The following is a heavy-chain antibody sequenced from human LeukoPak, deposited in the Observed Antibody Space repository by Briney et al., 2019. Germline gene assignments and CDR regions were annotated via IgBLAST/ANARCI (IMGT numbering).Heavy chain of an antibody. D-gene: IGHD2-15*01. CDR1: GGTFISYA. CDR3: ARDHCSGGSCYSSNLYGMDV. V-gene: IGHV1-69*01. CDR2: IIPIFGTA. J-gene: IGHJ6*02. Sequence: ASVKVSCKASGGTFISYAISWVRQAPGQGLEWMGGIIPIFGTANYAQKFQGRVTITADESTSTAYMELSSLRSEDTAVYYCARDHCSGGSCYSSNLYGMDVWGQGTTVTVSS.